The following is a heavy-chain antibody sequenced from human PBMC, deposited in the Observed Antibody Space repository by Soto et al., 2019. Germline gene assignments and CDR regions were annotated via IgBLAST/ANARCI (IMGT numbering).Heavy chain of an antibody. V-gene: IGHV3-53*01. J-gene: IGHJ4*02. CDR2: IYSGGST. Sequence: EVQLVESGGGLIQPGGSLRVSCAASGFTVSRSYMSWVRQAPGKGLEWVSVIYSGGSTNYADSVKGRFTISRDNSKNTLYLQKNSLRVEDTAVYYCARDTYYYDSSGQPYWGQGTLVTVSS. D-gene: IGHD3-22*01. CDR3: ARDTYYYDSSGQPY. CDR1: GFTVSRSY.